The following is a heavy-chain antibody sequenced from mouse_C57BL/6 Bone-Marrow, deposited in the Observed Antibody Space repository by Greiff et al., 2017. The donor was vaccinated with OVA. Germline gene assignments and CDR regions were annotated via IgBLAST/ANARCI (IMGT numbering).Heavy chain of an antibody. V-gene: IGHV1-53*01. CDR1: GYTFTSYW. J-gene: IGHJ1*03. Sequence: QVQLKQPGTELVKPGASVKLSCKASGYTFTSYWMHWVKQRPGQGLEWIGNINPSNGGTNYNEKFKSKATLTVDKSSSTAYMQLSSLTSEDSAVYYCARLGKNYYGSSYGWYFDVWGTGTTVTVSS. CDR2: INPSNGGT. D-gene: IGHD1-1*01. CDR3: ARLGKNYYGSSYGWYFDV.